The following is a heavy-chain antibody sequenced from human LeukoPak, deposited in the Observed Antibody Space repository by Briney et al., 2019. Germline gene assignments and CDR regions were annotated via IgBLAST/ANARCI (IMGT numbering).Heavy chain of an antibody. J-gene: IGHJ4*02. CDR1: GFTFSRYA. D-gene: IGHD6-6*01. CDR2: ISGSAGST. CDR3: AKELGNIAARRPETAY. Sequence: GGSLRLSCAASGFTFSRYAMSWVRQAPGKGLEWVSAISGSAGSTYYADSVKGRFTISRDNSKNTLYLQMSSLRAEDTAVYYCAKELGNIAARRPETAYWGQGTLVTVSS. V-gene: IGHV3-23*01.